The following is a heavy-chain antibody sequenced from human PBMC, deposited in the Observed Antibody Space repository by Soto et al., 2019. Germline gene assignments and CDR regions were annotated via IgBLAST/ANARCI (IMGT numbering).Heavy chain of an antibody. D-gene: IGHD3-9*01. CDR2: IRSKANSYAT. CDR1: GFTFSGSA. V-gene: IGHV3-73*01. CDR3: TSAYYDILTGYYYYGMDV. J-gene: IGHJ6*02. Sequence: GGSLRLSCAASGFTFSGSAMHWVRQASGKGLEWVGRIRSKANSYATAYAASVKGRFTISRDDSKNTAYLQMNSLKTEDTAVYYCTSAYYDILTGYYYYGMDVWGQGTTVTVSS.